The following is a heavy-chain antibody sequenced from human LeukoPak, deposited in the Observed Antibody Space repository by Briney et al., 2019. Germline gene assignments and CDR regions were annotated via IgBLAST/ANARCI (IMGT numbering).Heavy chain of an antibody. J-gene: IGHJ6*02. CDR2: FDPEDGET. D-gene: IGHD5-24*01. CDR3: ATAWGVATITGYYYGMDV. CDR1: GYTLTELS. V-gene: IGHV1-24*01. Sequence: ASVKVSCKVSGYTLTELSMHWVRQAPGKGLEWMGGFDPEDGETIYAQKFQGRVTMTEDTSTDTAYMELSSLRSEDTAVYYCATAWGVATITGYYYGMDVWGQGTTVTVSS.